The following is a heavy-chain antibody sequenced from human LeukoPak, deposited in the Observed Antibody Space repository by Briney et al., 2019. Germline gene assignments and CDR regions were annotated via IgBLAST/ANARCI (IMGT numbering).Heavy chain of an antibody. Sequence: ASVKVSCKASGYTFTGYYVHWVRQAPGQGLEWMGWINPSSGGTNYAQMFQGRVTMTRDTSISTAFLELSRLRSDDTAVYYCARSYRGRRFDYWGQGTLVTVSS. V-gene: IGHV1-2*02. J-gene: IGHJ4*02. D-gene: IGHD2-21*01. CDR1: GYTFTGYY. CDR3: ARSYRGRRFDY. CDR2: INPSSGGT.